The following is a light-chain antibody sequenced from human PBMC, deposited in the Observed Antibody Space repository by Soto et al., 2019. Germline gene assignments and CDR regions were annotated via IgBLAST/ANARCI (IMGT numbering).Light chain of an antibody. V-gene: IGKV3-15*01. J-gene: IGKJ5*01. CDR3: QHYNNWPPIT. CDR1: PSIAIR. Sequence: IVVTQSPATLSVSPGERATLSRRASPSIAIRLAWYQQKPGQAPRLLIYDASTRATGIPARFSGSGSGTEFTLTISSLHSEDFAVYYCQHYNNWPPITFGQGTRLEIK. CDR2: DAS.